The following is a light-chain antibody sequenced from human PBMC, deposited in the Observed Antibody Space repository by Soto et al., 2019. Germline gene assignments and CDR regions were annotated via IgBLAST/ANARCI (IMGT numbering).Light chain of an antibody. CDR1: QSFSNW. CDR3: QQYNSYSWT. CDR2: KAS. V-gene: IGKV1-5*03. Sequence: IQMTQSPSTLSASVGDKVTITCRASQSFSNWLAWYQQKPGKAPKLLIYKASTLERGVPSRFSGSGSGTEFTLTINSLQPDDFATYYCQQYNSYSWTFGQGTKVEIK. J-gene: IGKJ1*01.